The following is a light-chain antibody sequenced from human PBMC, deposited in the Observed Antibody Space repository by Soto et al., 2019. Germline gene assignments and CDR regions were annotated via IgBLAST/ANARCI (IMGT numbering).Light chain of an antibody. J-gene: IGLJ1*01. Sequence: QPVLTQPPSASGTPGQTVSISCSISSPTVGPNPVSWYQQLPGTAPKLLIYTNSQRPLGVPVRFSGSKSGTSASLAISGLQSEDEGDYYCATWDDNVYVFGTGTKLTVL. CDR3: ATWDDNVYV. CDR1: SPTVGPNP. V-gene: IGLV1-44*01. CDR2: TNS.